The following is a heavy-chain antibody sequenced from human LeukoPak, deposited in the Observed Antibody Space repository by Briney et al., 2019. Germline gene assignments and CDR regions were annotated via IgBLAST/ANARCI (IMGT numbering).Heavy chain of an antibody. CDR3: AKGRRCSSATCYHFDS. CDR1: GDSVSRDGGA. Sequence: SQTLSLTCAISGDSVSRDGGAWNWLGLSPSRGLEWLGRTYYKSKWYTDYALSVNSRITINPDTSKNQFSLQLNSVTPEDTAVYYCAKGRRCSSATCYHFDSWGQGTLVLVSS. CDR2: TYYKSKWYT. J-gene: IGHJ4*02. D-gene: IGHD2-15*01. V-gene: IGHV6-1*01.